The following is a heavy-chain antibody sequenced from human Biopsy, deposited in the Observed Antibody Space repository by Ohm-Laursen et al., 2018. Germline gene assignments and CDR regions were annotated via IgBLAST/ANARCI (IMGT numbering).Heavy chain of an antibody. V-gene: IGHV4-59*01. D-gene: IGHD2/OR15-2a*01. CDR3: ARATNSTGWPYYYFYGMDV. Sequence: GTLSLTCAVSGVSISSYFWNWIRQTPGKGLEWIGYIYYSGSTNYNPSLKSRVTTSVDTSKNQFSLRLNSVTAADTAVYYCARATNSTGWPYYYFYGMDVWGQGTTVTVSS. CDR2: IYYSGST. J-gene: IGHJ6*02. CDR1: GVSISSYF.